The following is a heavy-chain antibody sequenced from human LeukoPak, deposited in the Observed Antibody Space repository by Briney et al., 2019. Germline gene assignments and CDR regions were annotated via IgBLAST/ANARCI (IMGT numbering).Heavy chain of an antibody. Sequence: GGSLRLSCAASGFTFSSYAMSWVRQAPGKGLEWVSAISGSGGSTYYADSVKGRFTISRDNSKNTLYLQMNSLRAEDTAVYYCASALDYGDYPTDYWGQGTLVTASS. CDR2: ISGSGGST. CDR1: GFTFSSYA. D-gene: IGHD4-17*01. V-gene: IGHV3-23*01. CDR3: ASALDYGDYPTDY. J-gene: IGHJ4*02.